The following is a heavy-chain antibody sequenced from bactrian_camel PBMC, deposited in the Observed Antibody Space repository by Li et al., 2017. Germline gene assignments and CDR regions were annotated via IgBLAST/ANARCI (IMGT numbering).Heavy chain of an antibody. CDR1: GYAYSDGYC. J-gene: IGHJ4*01. Sequence: DVQLVESGGGSVQAGGSLRLSCVVSGYAYSDGYCLGWFRQAPGKEREGVASIDRDDTITYADSVKGRFTISQDSARNTVYLRMNNLQPEDTATYYCAEGRGSRGEHCYSLNYWGQGTQVTVS. CDR3: AEGRGSRGEHCYSLNY. CDR2: IDRDDTI. D-gene: IGHD6*01. V-gene: IGHV3S10*01.